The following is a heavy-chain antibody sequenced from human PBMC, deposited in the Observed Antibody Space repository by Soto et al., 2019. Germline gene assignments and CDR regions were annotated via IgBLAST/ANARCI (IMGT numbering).Heavy chain of an antibody. Sequence: SETLSLTCTVSGGSMNRYYWNWIRQPPGMGLEWIGYIYYSGSTNYNPSLESRVAISVDTSKNQFSLNLTSVTAADTAVYFCARDSPGPLSVWGKGTTVTVSS. CDR1: GGSMNRYY. CDR3: ARDSPGPLSV. CDR2: IYYSGST. J-gene: IGHJ6*04. V-gene: IGHV4-59*01. D-gene: IGHD1-1*01.